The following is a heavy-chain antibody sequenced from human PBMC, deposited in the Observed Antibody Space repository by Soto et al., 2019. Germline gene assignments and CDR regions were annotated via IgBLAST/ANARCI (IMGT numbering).Heavy chain of an antibody. CDR2: IIPILGIA. V-gene: IGHV1-69*02. CDR1: GGTFRSYT. CDR3: ARTSDILTSYRIPSQFDY. D-gene: IGHD3-9*01. Sequence: GASVKVSCKASGGTFRSYTISWVRQAPGQGLEWMGRIIPILGIANYAQKFQGRVTITADKSTSTAYMELSSLRSEDTAVYYSARTSDILTSYRIPSQFDYSGQGTLVTVSS. J-gene: IGHJ4*02.